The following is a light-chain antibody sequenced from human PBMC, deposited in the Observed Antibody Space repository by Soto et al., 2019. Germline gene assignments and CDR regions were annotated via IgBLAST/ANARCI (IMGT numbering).Light chain of an antibody. Sequence: GDIVTITFLASQSINNYLSWYQQKPGKAPNLLIFGASTLQSGVPSRFSGSGSGTDFTLTISSLQPEDFATYYCLQSYRTPLTFGGGTKVDIK. CDR3: LQSYRTPLT. V-gene: IGKV1-39*01. CDR1: QSINNY. J-gene: IGKJ4*01. CDR2: GAS.